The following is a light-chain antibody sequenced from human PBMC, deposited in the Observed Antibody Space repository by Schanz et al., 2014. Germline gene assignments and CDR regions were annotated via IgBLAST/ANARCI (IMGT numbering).Light chain of an antibody. CDR3: QQYGRSPIFT. V-gene: IGKV3-15*01. CDR1: HNVGRH. Sequence: ILLTQSPGTLSLSPGVRATLSCRASHNVGRHLAWYQQKPGQAPRLLIYGASTRATGIPARFSGSGSGTEFTLTISSLQSEDFAVYYCQQYGRSPIFTFGPGTKVDIK. J-gene: IGKJ3*01. CDR2: GAS.